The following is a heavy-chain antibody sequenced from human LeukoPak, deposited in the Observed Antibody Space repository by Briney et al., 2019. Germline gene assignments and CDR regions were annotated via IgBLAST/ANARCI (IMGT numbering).Heavy chain of an antibody. CDR3: AAGDFWSGSF. CDR2: IRYDGSNE. V-gene: IGHV3-30*02. D-gene: IGHD3-3*01. J-gene: IGHJ4*02. Sequence: GGSLRLSCAASGLSFITYGMHWVRQAPGKGLEWVTFIRYDGSNEYYADSVKGRFTISRDNSKNTLYLQMNSLRAEDTAVYYCAAGDFWSGSFWGQGTLVTVSS. CDR1: GLSFITYG.